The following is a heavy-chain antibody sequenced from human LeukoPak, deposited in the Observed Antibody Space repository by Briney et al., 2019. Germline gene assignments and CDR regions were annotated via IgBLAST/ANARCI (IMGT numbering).Heavy chain of an antibody. Sequence: ASVKVSCKASGYTFTSYAMHWVRQAPGQRLEWMGWINAGNGNTKYSQKFQGRVTITRDTSASTAYMELSSLRSEDTAVYYCARVERESSSWSVWFDPWGQGTLVTVSS. CDR1: GYTFTSYA. V-gene: IGHV1-3*01. D-gene: IGHD6-13*01. CDR2: INAGNGNT. CDR3: ARVERESSSWSVWFDP. J-gene: IGHJ5*02.